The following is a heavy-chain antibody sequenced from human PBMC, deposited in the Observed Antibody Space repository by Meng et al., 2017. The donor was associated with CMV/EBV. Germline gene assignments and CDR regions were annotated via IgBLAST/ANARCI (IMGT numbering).Heavy chain of an antibody. Sequence: VQPQASGPGLVKPSQTLPLTCTVSGGSISSGDYYWSWIRQPPGKGLEWIGYIYYSGSTYYNPSLKSRVTISVDTSKNQFSLKLSSVTAADTAVYYCARVMGPNRTPYYFDYWGQGTLVTVSS. CDR2: IYYSGST. CDR1: GGSISSGDYY. CDR3: ARVMGPNRTPYYFDY. J-gene: IGHJ4*02. V-gene: IGHV4-30-4*08. D-gene: IGHD1-14*01.